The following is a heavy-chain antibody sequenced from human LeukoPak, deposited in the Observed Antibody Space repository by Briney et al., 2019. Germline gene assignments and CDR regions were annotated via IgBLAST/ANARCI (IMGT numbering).Heavy chain of an antibody. CDR2: ISGSGGST. V-gene: IGHV3-23*01. J-gene: IGHJ4*02. CDR3: AKDYYFDSSGYSESGGFYFDY. CDR1: GFTFSSYG. D-gene: IGHD3-22*01. Sequence: GSLRLSCAASGFTFSSYGMSWVRQAPGKGLEWVSAISGSGGSTYYADSVKGRFTISRDNSKNTLYLQMNSLRAEDTAVYYCAKDYYFDSSGYSESGGFYFDYWGQGTLVTVSS.